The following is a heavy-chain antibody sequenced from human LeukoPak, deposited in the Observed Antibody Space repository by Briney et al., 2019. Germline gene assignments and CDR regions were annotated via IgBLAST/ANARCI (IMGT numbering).Heavy chain of an antibody. J-gene: IGHJ3*02. CDR2: ISSSGSTI. CDR3: ARDPALDILTGYHSDAFDI. V-gene: IGHV3-11*01. Sequence: GGSLRLSCAASGFTFSDYYMSWIRQAPGKGLEWVSYISSSGSTIYYADSVKGRFTTSRDNAKNSLYLQMNSLRAEDTAVYYCARDPALDILTGYHSDAFDIWGQGTMVTVSS. CDR1: GFTFSDYY. D-gene: IGHD3-9*01.